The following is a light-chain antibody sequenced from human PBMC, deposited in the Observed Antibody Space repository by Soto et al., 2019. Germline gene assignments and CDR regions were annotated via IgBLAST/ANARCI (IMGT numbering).Light chain of an antibody. CDR3: SSYRGGNALGV. J-gene: IGLJ1*01. CDR2: EVI. Sequence: QSALTQPASVSGSPGQSITISCTGTSSDVGGYNYVSWYQQYPGKAPKLMIFEVINRPSGVSNRFSGSKSGSTASLTISGLQAEDEAVYYCSSYRGGNALGVFGTGTKLTVL. V-gene: IGLV2-14*01. CDR1: SSDVGGYNY.